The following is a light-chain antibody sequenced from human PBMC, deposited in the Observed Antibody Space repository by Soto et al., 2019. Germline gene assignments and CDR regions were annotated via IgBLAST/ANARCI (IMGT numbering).Light chain of an antibody. V-gene: IGKV3-15*01. Sequence: EIVMTQSPVTLSVSPGERATLSCRASQSVSSNLAWYQQKPGQAPSLLIYGAFTRATGIPARFSGTGSGTEFTLTISSLQSEDFALYYCQHYNDWPQTFGQGTKVDI. CDR1: QSVSSN. J-gene: IGKJ1*01. CDR2: GAF. CDR3: QHYNDWPQT.